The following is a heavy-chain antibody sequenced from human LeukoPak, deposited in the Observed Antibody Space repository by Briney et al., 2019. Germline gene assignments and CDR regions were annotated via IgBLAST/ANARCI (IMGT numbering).Heavy chain of an antibody. CDR3: AVPISAAGARVGEYYFEH. D-gene: IGHD6-13*01. CDR1: GGSISISNYY. V-gene: IGHV4-39*01. J-gene: IGHJ4*02. CDR2: FFYSGRT. Sequence: NPSETLSLTCTVSGGSISISNYYWGWIRQRPGKGLEWIVSFFYSGRTYYNPSLQSRVTPSVDTSKNQFSLHLRSVTTADAGVYYCAVPISAAGARVGEYYFEHWGQGTLVTVSS.